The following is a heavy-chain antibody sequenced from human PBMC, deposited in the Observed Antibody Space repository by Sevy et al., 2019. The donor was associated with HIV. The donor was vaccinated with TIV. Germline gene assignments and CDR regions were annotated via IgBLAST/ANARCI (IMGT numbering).Heavy chain of an antibody. D-gene: IGHD6-19*01. CDR3: WQYSSGWYGGYYYYGMDV. V-gene: IGHV3-23*01. J-gene: IGHJ6*02. Sequence: GGSLRLSCAASGFTFSSYAMSWVRQAPGKGLEWVSAISGSGGSTYYADSVKGRFTISRDNSKNTLYLQMNSLRAEDTAVYYGWQYSSGWYGGYYYYGMDVWGQGTTVTVSS. CDR2: ISGSGGST. CDR1: GFTFSSYA.